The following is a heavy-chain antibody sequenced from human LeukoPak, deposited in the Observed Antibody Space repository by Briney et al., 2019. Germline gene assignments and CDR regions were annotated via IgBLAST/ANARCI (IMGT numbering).Heavy chain of an antibody. CDR2: ISGSGGST. D-gene: IGHD3-22*01. Sequence: GGSLRLSCAASGFTFSSYAMSWVRQAPGKGLEWVSAISGSGGSTYHADSVKGRFTISRDNSKNTLYLQMNSLRAEDTAVYYCAKAGWAGYYLPLFDYWGQGTLVTVSS. V-gene: IGHV3-23*01. CDR1: GFTFSSYA. J-gene: IGHJ4*02. CDR3: AKAGWAGYYLPLFDY.